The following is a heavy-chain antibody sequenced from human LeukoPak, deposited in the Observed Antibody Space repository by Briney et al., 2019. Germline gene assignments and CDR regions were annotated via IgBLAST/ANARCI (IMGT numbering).Heavy chain of an antibody. D-gene: IGHD6-19*01. V-gene: IGHV5-10-1*01. CDR2: IDPSDSYT. CDR3: ASVGAMAVSGDDY. J-gene: IGHJ4*02. Sequence: GESLMLSLKGSGYSFTTYWISWVRQMPGKGLEWMGRIDPSDSYTNYSPSFQGHVTISADKSFSTAYLQWTSLKASDTAMYYCASVGAMAVSGDDYWGQGTLVTVSS. CDR1: GYSFTTYW.